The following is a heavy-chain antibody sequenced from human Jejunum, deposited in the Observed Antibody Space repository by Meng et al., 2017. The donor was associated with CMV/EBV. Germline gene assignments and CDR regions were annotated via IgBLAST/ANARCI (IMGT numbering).Heavy chain of an antibody. J-gene: IGHJ4*02. CDR1: GESINSDNY. CDR3: ARATNFVTV. CDR2: IYYTGNT. D-gene: IGHD4-17*01. V-gene: IGHV4-30-4*01. Sequence: LSLTCIVSGESINSDNYWSWIRQSPGKGLEWIGYIYYTGNTYYNPSLKSRVTISLGTSKNQFSLKLNSVTAADTAVYYCARATNFVTVWGQGTLVTVSS.